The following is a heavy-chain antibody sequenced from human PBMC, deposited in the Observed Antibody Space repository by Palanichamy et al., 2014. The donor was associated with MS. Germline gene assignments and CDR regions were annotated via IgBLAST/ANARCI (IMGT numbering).Heavy chain of an antibody. V-gene: IGHV3-7*03. D-gene: IGHD1-14*01. CDR3: AKGDRIYDY. CDR1: GFTFTSYW. Sequence: EVQLVESGGGLVQPGGSLRLSCAASGFTFTSYWMTWVRQAPGKGLEWVANIKQDGSGKYYVDSLKGRFTISRDNAKNSLYLQMNSLRAEDTAVYCCAKGDRIYDYWGQGTLVTVSS. J-gene: IGHJ4*02. CDR2: IKQDGSGK.